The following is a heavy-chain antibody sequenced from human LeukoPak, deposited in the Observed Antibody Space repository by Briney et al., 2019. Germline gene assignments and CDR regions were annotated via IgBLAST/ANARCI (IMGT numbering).Heavy chain of an antibody. CDR3: AKCSSSWYAGSPYYFDY. CDR1: GFTFDDYA. Sequence: GRSLRLSCAASGFTFDDYAMPWVRQAPGKGLEWVSGISWNSGSIGYADSVKGRFTISRDNAKNSLYLQMNSLRAEDTALYYCAKCSSSWYAGSPYYFDYWGQGTLVTVSS. J-gene: IGHJ4*02. V-gene: IGHV3-9*01. D-gene: IGHD6-13*01. CDR2: ISWNSGSI.